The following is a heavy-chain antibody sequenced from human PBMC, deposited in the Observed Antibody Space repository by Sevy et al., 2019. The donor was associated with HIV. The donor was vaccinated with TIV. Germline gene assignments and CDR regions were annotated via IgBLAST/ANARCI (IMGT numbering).Heavy chain of an antibody. J-gene: IGHJ4*02. CDR2: ISGSGGST. CDR3: SKDADYDFWSGYYFVY. V-gene: IGHV3-23*01. D-gene: IGHD3-3*01. CDR1: GFTFSSYA. Sequence: GGSLRLSCAASGFTFSSYAMSWVRQAPGKGLEWVSAISGSGGSTYYADSVKGRFTISRDNSKNTLYLQMNSLRAEDTAVYYCSKDADYDFWSGYYFVYWGQGSLVTVSS.